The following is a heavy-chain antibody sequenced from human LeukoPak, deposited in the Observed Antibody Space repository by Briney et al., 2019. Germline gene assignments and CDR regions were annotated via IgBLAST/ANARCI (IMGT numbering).Heavy chain of an antibody. CDR2: IFHSGST. Sequence: SGTLSLTCAVSSGSIFSSNWWSWVRQPPGKGLEWIGQIFHSGSTSYSPSLKSRVTISVDKSKNQFSLKLTSVTAADTAVYYCARHGGGRSSRLLLMYWGQGTLVTVSS. J-gene: IGHJ4*02. CDR1: SGSIFSSNW. CDR3: ARHGGGRSSRLLLMY. D-gene: IGHD2-8*01. V-gene: IGHV4-4*02.